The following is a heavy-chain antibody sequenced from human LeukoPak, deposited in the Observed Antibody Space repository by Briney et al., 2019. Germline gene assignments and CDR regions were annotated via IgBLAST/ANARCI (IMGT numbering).Heavy chain of an antibody. Sequence: ASVKVSCKASGYTFTSYGISWVRQAPGQGLEWMGWINAYNGNTNYAQKLQGRVTMTTDTSTSTAYMELRSLRSDDTAVYYCARGDCSSTSCYFVDYWGQGTLVTVSS. D-gene: IGHD2-2*01. V-gene: IGHV1-18*01. J-gene: IGHJ4*02. CDR2: INAYNGNT. CDR1: GYTFTSYG. CDR3: ARGDCSSTSCYFVDY.